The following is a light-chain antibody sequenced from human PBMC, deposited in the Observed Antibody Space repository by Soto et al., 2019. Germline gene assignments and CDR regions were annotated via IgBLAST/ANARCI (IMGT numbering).Light chain of an antibody. CDR3: QQYNSQRT. CDR2: KAS. CDR1: QYISSW. J-gene: IGKJ1*01. V-gene: IGKV1-5*03. Sequence: DIQMTQSPSTLSASVGDRVTITCRASQYISSWLAWYQQKPGKAPKLLIYKASSLESGVPSRFRGSGSGTEFTLTIRSLQPDDFATYYCQQYNSQRTFGQGTKVEIK.